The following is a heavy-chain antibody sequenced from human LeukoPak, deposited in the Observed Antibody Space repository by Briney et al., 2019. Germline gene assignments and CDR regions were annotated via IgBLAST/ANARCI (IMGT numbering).Heavy chain of an antibody. Sequence: SSVKVSCKASGGTLSSYVINWVRQAPGQGLEGLGGIIPIVGKPTYAQKFQGRVTITTDESTSTAYMELSRLRSEDTAVYYCARVTGPNSYYYYYMDVWGKGTTVTVSS. CDR2: IIPIVGKP. V-gene: IGHV1-69*05. CDR3: ARVTGPNSYYYYYMDV. D-gene: IGHD7-27*01. J-gene: IGHJ6*03. CDR1: GGTLSSYV.